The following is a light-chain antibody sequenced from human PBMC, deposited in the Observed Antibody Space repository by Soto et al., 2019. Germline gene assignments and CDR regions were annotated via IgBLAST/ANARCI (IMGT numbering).Light chain of an antibody. CDR3: QQYNNWPPGT. CDR1: QSVSRN. Sequence: EIVVTQSPATLSVSPGERAALSCRASQSVSRNLAWYQQKPGQAPRLLISGASTRATGIPARFSGSGSGTEFTLTISSLQSEDFAVYYCQQYNNWPPGTFGQGTKVDIK. V-gene: IGKV3-15*01. J-gene: IGKJ1*01. CDR2: GAS.